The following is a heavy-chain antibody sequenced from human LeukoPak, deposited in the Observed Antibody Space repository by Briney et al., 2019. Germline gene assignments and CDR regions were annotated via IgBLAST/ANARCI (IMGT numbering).Heavy chain of an antibody. Sequence: PGGSLRLSCAASGFTFSSYWMHWVRQAPGKGLVWVSRINSDGSSTSYADSVKGRFTISRDNAKNTLYLQMNSLGAEDTAVYYCARDVNRMVYGWGYNWFDPWGQGTLVTVSS. CDR1: GFTFSSYW. CDR3: ARDVNRMVYGWGYNWFDP. D-gene: IGHD2-8*01. CDR2: INSDGSST. V-gene: IGHV3-74*01. J-gene: IGHJ5*02.